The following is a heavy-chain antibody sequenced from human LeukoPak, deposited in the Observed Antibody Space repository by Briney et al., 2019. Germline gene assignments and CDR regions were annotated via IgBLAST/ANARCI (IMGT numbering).Heavy chain of an antibody. CDR2: IWYDGSNK. CDR3: TKSDWFDP. V-gene: IGHV3-33*06. CDR1: GFPFRSYG. J-gene: IGHJ5*02. D-gene: IGHD3-3*01. Sequence: GRSLRLSCAASGFPFRSYGMNWVRQAPGKGLQWVAAIWYDGSNKYYADSVQGRFTISRDNSKNTVWLQMNSLRAEDTAVYYCTKSDWFDPWGQGTLVTVSS.